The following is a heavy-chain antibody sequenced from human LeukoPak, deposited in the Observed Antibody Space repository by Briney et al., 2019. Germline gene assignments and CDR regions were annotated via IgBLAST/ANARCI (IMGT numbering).Heavy chain of an antibody. D-gene: IGHD6-19*01. J-gene: IGHJ4*02. CDR2: ISGSGGST. CDR1: GFTFSSYG. CDR3: SKGGSSGWYARIDY. V-gene: IGHV3-23*01. Sequence: GGTLRLSSAASGFTFSSYGMSWVRQVPGKGLEWVSAISGSGGSTYYADSVKGRFTISRDNSKNTLYLQMNSLRAEDTAVYYCSKGGSSGWYARIDYWGQGTLVTVSS.